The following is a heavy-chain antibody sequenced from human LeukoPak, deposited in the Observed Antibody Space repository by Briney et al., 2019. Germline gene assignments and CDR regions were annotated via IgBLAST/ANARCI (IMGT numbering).Heavy chain of an antibody. CDR1: GFTFSSSA. D-gene: IGHD2-21*01. Sequence: GGSLRLSCAASGFTFSSSAMTWVRQAPGKGLEWVGFIRSKTYGGTTEYAASVKGRFTISRDDSKSIAYLQMNSLKTEDTALYYCTRDRVGLWWFNWGQGTLVTVSS. V-gene: IGHV3-49*04. J-gene: IGHJ4*02. CDR3: TRDRVGLWWFN. CDR2: IRSKTYGGTT.